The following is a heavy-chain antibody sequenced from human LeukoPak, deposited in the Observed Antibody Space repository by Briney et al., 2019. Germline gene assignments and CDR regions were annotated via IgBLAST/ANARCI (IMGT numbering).Heavy chain of an antibody. CDR2: FDPEDGET. V-gene: IGHV1-24*01. CDR3: ATDYYGSGTVLDAFDI. J-gene: IGHJ3*02. D-gene: IGHD3-10*01. CDR1: GYTFTELS. Sequence: GASVKVSCKVSGYTFTELSMHWVRQAPGKGLEWMGGFDPEDGETIYAQKFQGRVTMTEDTSTDTAYTELSSLRSEDTAVYYCATDYYGSGTVLDAFDIWGQGTMVTVSS.